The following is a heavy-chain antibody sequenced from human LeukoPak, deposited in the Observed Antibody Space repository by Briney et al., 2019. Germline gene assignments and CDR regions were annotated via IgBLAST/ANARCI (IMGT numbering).Heavy chain of an antibody. Sequence: ASVKVSCKASGYTFTSYYMHWVRQAPGQGLEGMGIINPSGGSTSYAQKFQGRVTMTRDTSTSTVYMELSSLRSEDTAVYYCARGNYGDYVYDAFDIWGQGTMVTVSS. CDR2: INPSGGST. CDR3: ARGNYGDYVYDAFDI. D-gene: IGHD4-17*01. J-gene: IGHJ3*02. V-gene: IGHV1-46*01. CDR1: GYTFTSYY.